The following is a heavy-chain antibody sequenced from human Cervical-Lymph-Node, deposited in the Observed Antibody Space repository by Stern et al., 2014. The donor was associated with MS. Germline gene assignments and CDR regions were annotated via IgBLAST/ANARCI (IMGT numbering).Heavy chain of an antibody. Sequence: QLQLQESGPGLVKPSQTLSVTCTVSGGSISRGDYYWSWIRQSPGKGLEWIGYIYNSGIPSYTRSLKGRVTISRDMSNTQFSRSRGSVTAADTAVYYCARDVYQPSLYSYDMDVWGQGTTVTVSS. CDR2: IYNSGIP. D-gene: IGHD2-2*01. CDR3: ARDVYQPSLYSYDMDV. V-gene: IGHV4-30-4*08. CDR1: GGSISRGDYY. J-gene: IGHJ6*02.